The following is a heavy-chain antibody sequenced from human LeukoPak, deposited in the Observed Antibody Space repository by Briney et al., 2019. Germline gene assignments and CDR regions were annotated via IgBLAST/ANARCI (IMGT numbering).Heavy chain of an antibody. CDR2: IYYSGST. CDR3: ARAKMATILENWFDP. CDR1: GGSISSSSYY. D-gene: IGHD5-24*01. V-gene: IGHV4-39*07. J-gene: IGHJ5*02. Sequence: SETLSLTCTVSGGSISSSSYYWGWIRQPPGKGLEWIGSIYYSGSTYYNPSLKSRVTISVDTSKNQFSLKLSSVTAADTAVYYCARAKMATILENWFDPWGQGTLVTVSS.